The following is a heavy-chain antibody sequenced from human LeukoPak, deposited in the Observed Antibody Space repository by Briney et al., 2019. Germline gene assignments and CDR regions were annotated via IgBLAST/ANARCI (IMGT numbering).Heavy chain of an antibody. V-gene: IGHV3-23*01. CDR1: GFTFSSYA. J-gene: IGHJ6*02. CDR2: IGGSGGST. D-gene: IGHD3-9*01. CDR3: ANTVFGRYFDWLLDYYYGMDV. Sequence: GGSLRLSCAASGFTFSSYAMSWVRQAPGKGLEWVSAIGGSGGSTYYADSVKGRFTISRDNSKNTLYLQMNSLRAEDTAVYYCANTVFGRYFDWLLDYYYGMDVWGQGTTVTVSS.